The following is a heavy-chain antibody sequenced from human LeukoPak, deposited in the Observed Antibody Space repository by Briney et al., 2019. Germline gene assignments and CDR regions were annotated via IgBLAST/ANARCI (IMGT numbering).Heavy chain of an antibody. CDR1: GFTFSSYA. J-gene: IGHJ4*02. Sequence: GGSLRLSCAASGFTFSSYAMSWVRQAPGKGLEWVSGISDSGDSTHYADSVKGRFTISRDNFKNTLYLQMNSLRAEDTAVYYCAKDGGGWYSDYWGQGTLVTVSS. V-gene: IGHV3-23*01. D-gene: IGHD6-19*01. CDR2: ISDSGDST. CDR3: AKDGGGWYSDY.